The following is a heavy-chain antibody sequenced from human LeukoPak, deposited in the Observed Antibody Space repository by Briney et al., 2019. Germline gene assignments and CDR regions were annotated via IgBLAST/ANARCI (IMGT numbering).Heavy chain of an antibody. J-gene: IGHJ4*02. CDR1: GGTLSSHG. D-gene: IGHD3-22*01. Sequence: GASVKVSCKASGGTLSSHGFIWVRQAPGQGLEWMGGIIPIFGSTNYAQKFQGRVTITTDESTSTGYMELSSLRSEDTAVYYCARRWPHSSGYYLFDYWGQGTLVTVSS. CDR3: ARRWPHSSGYYLFDY. V-gene: IGHV1-69*05. CDR2: IIPIFGST.